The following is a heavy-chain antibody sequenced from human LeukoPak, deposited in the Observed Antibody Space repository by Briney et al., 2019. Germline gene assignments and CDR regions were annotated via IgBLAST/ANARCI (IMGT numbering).Heavy chain of an antibody. CDR3: AKDFDYDSSGYYYVRNYFDY. J-gene: IGHJ4*02. Sequence: GGSLRLSCAASGFTFTSYAMSWVRQAPGKGLEWVSVLTGDGNTYYADSVKGRFTISRDNSKNTLYLQMNSLRAEDTAVYYCAKDFDYDSSGYYYVRNYFDYWGQGTLVTVSS. D-gene: IGHD3-22*01. CDR2: LTGDGNT. V-gene: IGHV3-23*01. CDR1: GFTFTSYA.